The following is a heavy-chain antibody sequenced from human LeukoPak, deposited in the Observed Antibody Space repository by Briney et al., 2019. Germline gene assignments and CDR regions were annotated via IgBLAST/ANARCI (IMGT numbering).Heavy chain of an antibody. Sequence: TASETLSLTCAVYGGSFSGYYWSWIRQPPGKGLEWIGEINHSGSTNYNPSLKSRVTISVDTSKNQFSLKLSSVTAADTAVYYCAREKASYYYGSGSYLPSNWFDPWGQGTLVTVSS. CDR1: GGSFSGYY. V-gene: IGHV4-34*01. J-gene: IGHJ5*02. CDR3: AREKASYYYGSGSYLPSNWFDP. CDR2: INHSGST. D-gene: IGHD3-10*01.